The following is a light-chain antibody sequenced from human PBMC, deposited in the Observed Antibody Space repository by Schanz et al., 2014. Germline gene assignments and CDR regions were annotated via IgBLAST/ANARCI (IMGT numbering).Light chain of an antibody. CDR2: DVS. Sequence: QSALTQPASVSGSPGQSITISCTGTSSDVGGYNFVSWYQQHPGKAPKVIIYDVSNRPSGVSNRFSGSKSDVTASLTISGLQAEDEADYYCSSYTVTSTLVFGGGTKLPS. CDR1: SSDVGGYNF. J-gene: IGLJ2*01. CDR3: SSYTVTSTLV. V-gene: IGLV2-14*03.